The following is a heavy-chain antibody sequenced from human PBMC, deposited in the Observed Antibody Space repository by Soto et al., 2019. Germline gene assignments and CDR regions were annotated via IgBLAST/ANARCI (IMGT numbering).Heavy chain of an antibody. J-gene: IGHJ3*02. Sequence: QVQLQESGPGLVKPSETLSLTCTVSGGSVSSGSYYWTWIRQSPGKGLEWVGYIYYNGATSYNPSPKGRLTVXRDTSKNQFSLKLTSVTAADTAVYYCARNDAACDIWGQGTMVSVSS. V-gene: IGHV4-61*01. CDR3: ARNDAACDI. CDR2: IYYNGAT. CDR1: GGSVSSGSYY.